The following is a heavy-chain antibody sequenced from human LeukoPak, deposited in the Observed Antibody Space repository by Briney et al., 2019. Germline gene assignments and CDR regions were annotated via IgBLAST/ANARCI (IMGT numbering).Heavy chain of an antibody. CDR1: GFTFSSYA. Sequence: GSLRLSCAASGFTFSSYAMHWVRQPPGKGLEWIGEIYHSGSTNYNPSLKSRVTISVDKSKNQFSLKLSSVTAADTAVYYCARDPFGLLERNLDWYFDLWGRGTLVTVSS. CDR2: IYHSGST. V-gene: IGHV4-4*02. CDR3: ARDPFGLLERNLDWYFDL. J-gene: IGHJ2*01. D-gene: IGHD1-14*01.